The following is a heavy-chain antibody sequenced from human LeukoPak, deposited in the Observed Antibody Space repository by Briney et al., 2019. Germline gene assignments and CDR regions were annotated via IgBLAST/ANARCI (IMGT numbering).Heavy chain of an antibody. V-gene: IGHV3-23*01. D-gene: IGHD2-2*01. CDR1: GFTFSSYA. CDR2: ISGSGGST. Sequence: GGSLRLSCAASGFTFSSYAMSWVRQAPGKGLEWVSAISGSGGSTYYADSVKGRFTISRDNSKNTLYLQMNRLRAEDTAVYYCAKDGDIVVLPAAMSFDYWGQGTLVTVSS. J-gene: IGHJ4*02. CDR3: AKDGDIVVLPAAMSFDY.